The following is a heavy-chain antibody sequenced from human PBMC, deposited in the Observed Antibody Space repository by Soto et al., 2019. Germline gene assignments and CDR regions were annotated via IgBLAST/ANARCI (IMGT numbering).Heavy chain of an antibody. V-gene: IGHV3-33*01. CDR2: IWYDGSNK. Sequence: VQLVESGGGVVQPGRSLRLSCAASGFTFSSYGMHWVRQAPGKGLEWVAVIWYDGSNKYYADSVKGRFTISRDNSKNTLYLQMNSLRAEDTAVYYCARDFPNYGSAFDYWGQGTLVTVSS. D-gene: IGHD1-7*01. J-gene: IGHJ4*02. CDR1: GFTFSSYG. CDR3: ARDFPNYGSAFDY.